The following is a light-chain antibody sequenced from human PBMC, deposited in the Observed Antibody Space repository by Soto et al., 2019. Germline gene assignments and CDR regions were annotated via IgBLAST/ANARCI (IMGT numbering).Light chain of an antibody. J-gene: IGLJ2*01. CDR3: SSYGGNNNYVI. CDR1: SSDIGAYNY. V-gene: IGLV2-8*01. Sequence: QSALTQPPSASGSPGQSVTISCSGTSSDIGAYNYVSWYQQHPGKAPKLLISEVTKRPSGVPDRFSGPKSGNTASLTVSGLQGDDEADYYCSSYGGNNNYVIFGGGTKLTVL. CDR2: EVT.